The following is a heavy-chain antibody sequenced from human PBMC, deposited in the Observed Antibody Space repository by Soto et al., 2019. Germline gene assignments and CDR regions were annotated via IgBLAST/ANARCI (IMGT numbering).Heavy chain of an antibody. D-gene: IGHD6-19*01. CDR1: GFTFSSYW. CDR2: IYSDGSK. J-gene: IGHJ4*02. V-gene: IGHV3-66*01. Sequence: PGGSLRLSCAASGFTFSSYWMHWVRQAPGKGLEWVSVIYSDGSKYYADSVKGRFTISRDNSKNTLYLQMNSLRAEDTAVYYCARDRIAVAALDSWGQGTLVTVSS. CDR3: ARDRIAVAALDS.